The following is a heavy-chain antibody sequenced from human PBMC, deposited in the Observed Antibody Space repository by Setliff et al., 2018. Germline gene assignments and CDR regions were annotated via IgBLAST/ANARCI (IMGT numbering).Heavy chain of an antibody. CDR2: IYHSGST. V-gene: IGHV4-38-2*02. D-gene: IGHD2-21*01. Sequence: PSETLSLTCAVSGYSISSGYYWGWIRQPPGKGLEWIGSIYHSGSTYYNPSLKSRVTISVDTSKDQFSLKLSSVTAADTAVYYCAREGVGIVRRGYFDLWGRGTLVTVSS. CDR3: AREGVGIVRRGYFDL. CDR1: GYSISSGYY. J-gene: IGHJ2*01.